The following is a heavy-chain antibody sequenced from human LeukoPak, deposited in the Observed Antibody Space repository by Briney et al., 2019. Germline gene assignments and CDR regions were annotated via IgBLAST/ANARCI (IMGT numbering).Heavy chain of an antibody. V-gene: IGHV3-48*04. J-gene: IGHJ4*02. D-gene: IGHD3-10*01. CDR2: ISSSSSTI. CDR3: ARGYASGSPPSY. Sequence: GGSLRLSCAASGFTFSSYSMNWGRQAPGKGLEWVSFISSSSSTIYYADSVKGRFAISRDDAKNSLCLQMNTLRAEDTTVYYCARGYASGSPPSYWGQGTLVTVSS. CDR1: GFTFSSYS.